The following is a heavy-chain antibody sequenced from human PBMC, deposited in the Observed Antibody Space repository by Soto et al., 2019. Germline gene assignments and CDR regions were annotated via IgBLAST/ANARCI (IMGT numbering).Heavy chain of an antibody. Sequence: SETLSLTCTVSGGAISDGGYYWSWIRQHPVKGLEWIGYIYYNGATYYNPSLKSRVTISVDTSKNQFSLTMNSVSAADTAVYYCARRGTGVATDSEEFDYWGQGTLVTVSS. CDR1: GGAISDGGYY. CDR3: ARRGTGVATDSEEFDY. D-gene: IGHD5-12*01. J-gene: IGHJ4*02. V-gene: IGHV4-31*03. CDR2: IYYNGAT.